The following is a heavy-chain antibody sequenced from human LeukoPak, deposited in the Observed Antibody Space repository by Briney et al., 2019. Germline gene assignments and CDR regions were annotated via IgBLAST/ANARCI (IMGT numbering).Heavy chain of an antibody. Sequence: GGSLRLSCAASGFTLSGYWMHWVRQAPGKGLAWVSRMNSDGTTTTYADSVRGRFTISRDNAKNTLYLRMNSLRAEDTAVYYCARYVVTSACFDSWGQGTLVTVSS. D-gene: IGHD2-21*02. CDR2: MNSDGTTT. CDR3: ARYVVTSACFDS. V-gene: IGHV3-74*01. CDR1: GFTLSGYW. J-gene: IGHJ4*02.